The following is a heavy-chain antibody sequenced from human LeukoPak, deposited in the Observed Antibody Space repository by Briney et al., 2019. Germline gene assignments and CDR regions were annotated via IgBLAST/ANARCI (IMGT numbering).Heavy chain of an antibody. J-gene: IGHJ3*02. V-gene: IGHV4-59*01. CDR1: GGSISTYY. D-gene: IGHD3-10*01. Sequence: PSETLSLTCTVSGGSISTYYWSWIRQPPGKGLEWIGYIYHSGSTNYNPSLKSRVTISVDTSQNQFSLKLTSVTAADTAVYYCAKSNGYGLVDIWGQGTMVTVSS. CDR3: AKSNGYGLVDI. CDR2: IYHSGST.